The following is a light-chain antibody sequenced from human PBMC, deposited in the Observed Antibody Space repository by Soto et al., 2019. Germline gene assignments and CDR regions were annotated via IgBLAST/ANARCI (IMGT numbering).Light chain of an antibody. J-gene: IGLJ2*01. V-gene: IGLV2-11*01. Sequence: QSALTQPASVSGSPGQSIAISCTGTRSDVGAYNFVSWYQQYPGKVPKLIIYDVTQRPSGVPDRFSASKSDNTASPTISGLQAEDEADYYCCSYAGSYTLFGGGTQLTVL. CDR1: RSDVGAYNF. CDR2: DVT. CDR3: CSYAGSYTL.